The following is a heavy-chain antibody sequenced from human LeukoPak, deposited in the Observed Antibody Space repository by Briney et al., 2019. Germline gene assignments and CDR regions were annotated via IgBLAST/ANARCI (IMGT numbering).Heavy chain of an antibody. D-gene: IGHD1-7*01. CDR3: ARGALELGYYYYGMDV. CDR1: GGSFSGYY. J-gene: IGHJ6*02. V-gene: IGHV4-34*01. CDR2: INHSGST. Sequence: PSETLSLTCAVYGGSFSGYYWNWIRQPPGKGLEWIGEINHSGSTNYNPTLKSRVTISVDTSKNQFSLRLSSVTAADTAVYYCARGALELGYYYYGMDVWGQGTTVTVSS.